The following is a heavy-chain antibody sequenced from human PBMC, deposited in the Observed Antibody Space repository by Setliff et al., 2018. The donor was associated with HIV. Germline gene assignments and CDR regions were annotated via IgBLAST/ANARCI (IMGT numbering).Heavy chain of an antibody. CDR3: ATDPGYSSTWYSEAFQH. V-gene: IGHV1-24*01. CDR1: GYTLTELS. CDR2: FDPEDGET. J-gene: IGHJ1*01. Sequence: ASVKVSYKLSGYTLTELSIHWVRQAPGKGLEWMANFDPEDGETFYAQKFQGRLTMTEDTSTDTAYMELSSLRSDDTAMYYCATDPGYSSTWYSEAFQHWGQGTVVTVSS. D-gene: IGHD6-13*01.